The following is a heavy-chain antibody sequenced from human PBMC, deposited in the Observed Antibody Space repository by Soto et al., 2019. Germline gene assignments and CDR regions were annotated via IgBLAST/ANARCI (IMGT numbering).Heavy chain of an antibody. CDR1: GLPVSTNY. CDR3: NTDPCIMVRNPYFAIDV. CDR2: IYSDGRT. D-gene: IGHD3-16*01. J-gene: IGHJ6*02. V-gene: IGHV3-53*01. Sequence: GGSLRLSCVVSGLPVSTNYMSWVRQAPGKGLEWVSFIYSDGRTFYADSVKGRFTLSRDNARNSLYLEMNSLTTEDTALYYCNTDPCIMVRNPYFAIDVWCQGITVTVS.